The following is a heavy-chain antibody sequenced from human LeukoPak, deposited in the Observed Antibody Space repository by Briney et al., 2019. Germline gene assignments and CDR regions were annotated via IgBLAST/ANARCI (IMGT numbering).Heavy chain of an antibody. CDR3: ATDSTGGYSPID. Sequence: GGSLRLSCAASGFTFSGYSMNWVRQASGKGLEWVSYISASGNTIYYADSVKGRFTIPRDNAKNSLYLQMSSLRDEDTAVYYCATDSTGGYSPIDWGQGTLVTVSS. D-gene: IGHD2-8*02. CDR2: ISASGNTI. CDR1: GFTFSGYS. V-gene: IGHV3-48*02. J-gene: IGHJ4*02.